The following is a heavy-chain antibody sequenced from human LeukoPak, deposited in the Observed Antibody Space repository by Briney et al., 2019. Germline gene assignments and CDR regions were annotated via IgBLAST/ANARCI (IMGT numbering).Heavy chain of an antibody. CDR2: IFDSGST. J-gene: IGHJ3*02. CDR1: GDSISPNF. D-gene: IGHD3-10*01. V-gene: IGHV4-59*01. Sequence: SETLSLTCSVSGDSISPNFWTWIRHPPGKGLEWIGYIFDSGSTNYNPSLKSRVTISLDTSKNQFSLKLDSVTAADTAVYFCARDPYGPPDAFDIWGQGTTVTFSS. CDR3: ARDPYGPPDAFDI.